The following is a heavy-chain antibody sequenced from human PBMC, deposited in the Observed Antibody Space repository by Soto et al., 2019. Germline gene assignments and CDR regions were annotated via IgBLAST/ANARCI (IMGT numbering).Heavy chain of an antibody. J-gene: IGHJ4*02. V-gene: IGHV3-23*01. CDR3: AMDIRESFTCFDY. Sequence: EVQLLESGGGLVQPGGSLRLSCAASGFTVSNYAMGWVRQAPGKGLEWVSTLSNSGGSTFYADSVRGRFTISRDNSKNTLYLLMNSLRAEDTAVYYCAMDIRESFTCFDYWGQGSLVTVSS. CDR1: GFTVSNYA. CDR2: LSNSGGST.